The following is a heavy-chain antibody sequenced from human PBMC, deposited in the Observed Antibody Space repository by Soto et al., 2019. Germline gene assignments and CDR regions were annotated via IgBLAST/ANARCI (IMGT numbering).Heavy chain of an antibody. CDR3: ARDAYYGSGSFDY. Sequence: KASETLSLTCTVSGGSVSSGSYYWSWIRQPPGKGLEWIGYIYYSGSTNYNPSLKGRVTISVDTSKNQFSLKLSSVTAADTAVYYCARDAYYGSGSFDYWGQGTLVTVSS. CDR1: GGSVSSGSYY. J-gene: IGHJ4*02. CDR2: IYYSGST. V-gene: IGHV4-61*01. D-gene: IGHD3-10*01.